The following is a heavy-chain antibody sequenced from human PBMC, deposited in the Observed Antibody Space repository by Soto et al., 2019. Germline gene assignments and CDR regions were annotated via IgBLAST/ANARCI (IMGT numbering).Heavy chain of an antibody. CDR3: ARVIWSGYLTSDY. CDR2: ISSSSNTI. Sequence: EVQLVESGGGLGQPGGSLRLSCVVSGFTFSTSSMNWVRQAPGKGLEWVSYISSSSNTIYADSVKGRFTISGDNAKNSLYLQMNSLRDEDTAVYYCARVIWSGYLTSDYWGQGTLVTVSS. CDR1: GFTFSTSS. V-gene: IGHV3-48*02. D-gene: IGHD3-3*01. J-gene: IGHJ4*02.